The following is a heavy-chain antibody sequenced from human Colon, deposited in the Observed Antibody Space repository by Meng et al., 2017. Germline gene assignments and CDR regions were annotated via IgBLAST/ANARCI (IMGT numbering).Heavy chain of an antibody. V-gene: IGHV1-3*01. J-gene: IGHJ4*02. Sequence: QVQLVQSGAEVKKPGASVTVSCKAAGYTFTTYALHWGRQAPGQTLEWMGWINAGNGDTEYSQNFQGRVTLTRDTSASTAYMELTSLRSEDTAVYYCAREFGGLRSFEYWGRGTLVTVSS. CDR2: INAGNGDT. D-gene: IGHD3-10*01. CDR1: GYTFTTYA. CDR3: AREFGGLRSFEY.